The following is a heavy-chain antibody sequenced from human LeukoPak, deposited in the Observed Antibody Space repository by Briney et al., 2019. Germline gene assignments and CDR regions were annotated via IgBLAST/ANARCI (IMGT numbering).Heavy chain of an antibody. CDR3: ARDRDYAFDY. CDR1: GFTFSSYT. Sequence: GGSLRLSCAASGFTFSSYTIHWVRQPPGKGLEWVAVISFDGSNKYYADSVKGRFTISRDNSKNTLYLQMDSLRDEDTAVYYCARDRDYAFDYWGQGTLVTVSS. D-gene: IGHD4-17*01. CDR2: ISFDGSNK. J-gene: IGHJ4*02. V-gene: IGHV3-30-3*01.